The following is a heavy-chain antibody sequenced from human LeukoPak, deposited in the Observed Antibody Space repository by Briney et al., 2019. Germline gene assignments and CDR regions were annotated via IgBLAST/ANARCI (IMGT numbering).Heavy chain of an antibody. V-gene: IGHV3-66*02. CDR1: GFTVSSSY. J-gene: IGHJ4*02. Sequence: GGSLRLSCAASGFTVSSSYMNWVRQAPGKGLEWVSLIYSGGGTYYADSVKGRFTISRDNSKNTLYLQMNSLRAEDTAVYYCARGSGIVVVPAAPYFDYWGQGTLVTVSS. CDR3: ARGSGIVVVPAAPYFDY. CDR2: IYSGGGT. D-gene: IGHD2-2*01.